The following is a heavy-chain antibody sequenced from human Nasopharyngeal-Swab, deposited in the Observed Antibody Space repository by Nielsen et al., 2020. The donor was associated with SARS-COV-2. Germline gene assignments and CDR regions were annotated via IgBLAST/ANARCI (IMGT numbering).Heavy chain of an antibody. V-gene: IGHV4-34*01. CDR1: GGSISSYY. CDR2: INHSGST. D-gene: IGHD2-2*01. Sequence: GSLRLSCTVSGGSISSYYWSWIRQPPGKGLEWIGEINHSGSTNYNPSLKSRVTISVDTSKNQFSLKLSSVTAADTAVHYCARFIVVVPAATHWFDPWGQGTLVTVSS. CDR3: ARFIVVVPAATHWFDP. J-gene: IGHJ5*02.